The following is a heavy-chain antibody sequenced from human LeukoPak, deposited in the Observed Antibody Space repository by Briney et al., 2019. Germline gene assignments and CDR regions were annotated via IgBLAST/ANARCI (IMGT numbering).Heavy chain of an antibody. J-gene: IGHJ4*02. Sequence: PSETLSLTCAVSGGSISSSNWWSWVRQPPGKGLEWIGEIYHSGSTNYNPSLKSRVTISVDKSKNQFSLKLSSVTAADTAVYYCASTVGRGRYCSSTSCSSLDYWGQGTLVTVSS. CDR1: GGSISSSNW. D-gene: IGHD2-2*01. CDR2: IYHSGST. CDR3: ASTVGRGRYCSSTSCSSLDY. V-gene: IGHV4-4*02.